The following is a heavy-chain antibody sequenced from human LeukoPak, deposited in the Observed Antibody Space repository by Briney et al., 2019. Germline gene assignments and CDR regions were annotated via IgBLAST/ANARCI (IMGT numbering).Heavy chain of an antibody. Sequence: PGGSLRLSCAAPGFTLSSYWMPWVRQAPGKGLVWVSRISTDGSSTNSADSVKGRLTISRDNAKNTLYLQMNSLRAEDTAVYYCVREYSSSSGRAFDIWGQGTMVTVSP. CDR3: VREYSSSSGRAFDI. CDR2: ISTDGSST. CDR1: GFTLSSYW. J-gene: IGHJ3*02. V-gene: IGHV3-74*01. D-gene: IGHD6-6*01.